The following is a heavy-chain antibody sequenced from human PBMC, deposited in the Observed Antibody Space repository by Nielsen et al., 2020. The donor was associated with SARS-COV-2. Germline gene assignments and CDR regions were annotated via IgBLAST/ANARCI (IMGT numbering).Heavy chain of an antibody. V-gene: IGHV3-30*18. Sequence: GESLKISCAASGFTFSSYGMHWVRQAPGKGLEWVAVISYDGSNKYYADSVKGRFTISRDNSKNTLYLQMNSLRAEDTAVYYCAKDMYSGLFYYYYMDVWGKGTTVTVSS. CDR1: GFTFSSYG. D-gene: IGHD1-26*01. J-gene: IGHJ6*03. CDR2: ISYDGSNK. CDR3: AKDMYSGLFYYYYMDV.